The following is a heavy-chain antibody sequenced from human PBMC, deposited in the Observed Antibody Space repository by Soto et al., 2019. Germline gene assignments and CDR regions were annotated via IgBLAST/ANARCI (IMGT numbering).Heavy chain of an antibody. D-gene: IGHD2-15*01. CDR1: GFPFSSRA. CDR3: AEWARYCSGADCRA. V-gene: IGHV3-23*01. J-gene: IGHJ5*02. Sequence: EVQLLESGGGLVQPGGSLRLSCAASGFPFSSRAMSWVRQAPGKGLEWVSAISGSGTITYYADSVKGRFTISRDTSKNTLYLQRNSLRADDTAVYYGAEWARYCSGADCRAWGQGTLVTVSS. CDR2: ISGSGTIT.